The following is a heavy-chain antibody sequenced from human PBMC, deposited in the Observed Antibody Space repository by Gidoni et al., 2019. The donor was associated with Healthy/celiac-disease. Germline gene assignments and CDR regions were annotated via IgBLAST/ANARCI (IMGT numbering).Heavy chain of an antibody. CDR2: INHSGST. D-gene: IGHD5-12*01. CDR1: GGSFSGYY. Sequence: QVQLQQWGAGLLKPSETLSLTCAVYGGSFSGYYWSWIRQPPGKGLEWIGEINHSGSTNYNPSLKSLVTISVDTSKNQFSLKLSSVTAADTAVYYCARVVATILDYYYGMDVWGQGTTVTVSS. J-gene: IGHJ6*02. V-gene: IGHV4-34*01. CDR3: ARVVATILDYYYGMDV.